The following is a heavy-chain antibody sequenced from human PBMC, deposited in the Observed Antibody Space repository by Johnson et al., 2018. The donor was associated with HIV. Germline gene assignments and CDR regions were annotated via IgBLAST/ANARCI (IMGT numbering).Heavy chain of an antibody. D-gene: IGHD4-11*01. Sequence: VQLVESGGGLVQPGGSLRLSCAASGFTFSSYAMSWVRQAPGKGLEWVSAISGSGGSTYYADSVKGRFTISRDNSKNTLYLQMNSRRAEETAVYYCAGVTGRRLPTGGAFDIWGQGTMVTVSS. V-gene: IGHV3-23*04. CDR1: GFTFSSYA. CDR3: AGVTGRRLPTGGAFDI. CDR2: ISGSGGST. J-gene: IGHJ3*02.